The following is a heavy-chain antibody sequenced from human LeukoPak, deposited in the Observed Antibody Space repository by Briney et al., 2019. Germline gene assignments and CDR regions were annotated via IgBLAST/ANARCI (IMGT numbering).Heavy chain of an antibody. CDR3: ARGGGDGIVGALRGYMDV. CDR2: INPNSGGT. D-gene: IGHD1-26*01. J-gene: IGHJ6*03. V-gene: IGHV1-2*02. CDR1: GYTFTGYY. Sequence: GASVKVSCKASGYTFTGYYMHWVRQAPGQGLEWMGWINPNSGGTNYAQKFQGRVTMTRDTSISTAYMELSRLRSDDTAVYYCARGGGDGIVGALRGYMDVWGKGTTVTVSS.